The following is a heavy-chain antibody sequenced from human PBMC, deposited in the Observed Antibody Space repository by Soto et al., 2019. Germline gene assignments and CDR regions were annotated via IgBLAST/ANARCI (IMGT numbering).Heavy chain of an antibody. CDR3: ARGRSNDFGSSPPPKFDP. CDR1: GFTFSTYD. Sequence: EVQLVESGGGLVQPGGSLRLYCVASGFTFSTYDLHWVRQVTGKGLEWVSAIGTVFDTYYADSVKGQFTISRENAKNSVYLQMNRLRAGDTAVYYCARGRSNDFGSSPPPKFDPWGQGALVTVSS. D-gene: IGHD3-10*01. V-gene: IGHV3-13*01. J-gene: IGHJ5*02. CDR2: IGTVFDT.